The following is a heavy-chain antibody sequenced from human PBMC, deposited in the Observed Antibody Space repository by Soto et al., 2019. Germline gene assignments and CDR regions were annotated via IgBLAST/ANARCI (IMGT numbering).Heavy chain of an antibody. V-gene: IGHV2-5*02. CDR2: IYWDDDK. J-gene: IGHJ3*02. CDR1: GFSLSTSGVA. D-gene: IGHD3-10*01. Sequence: QITLKESGPTLVKPTQTLTLTCTFSGFSLSTSGVAVGWIRQPPGKALEWLALIYWDDDKRYRPSLKSRLTITTHTSKNQVVSTMTNMDPLDTGTYYCSKMRNYCGSGRHAFYIWGKGTMVTVSS. CDR3: SKMRNYCGSGRHAFYI.